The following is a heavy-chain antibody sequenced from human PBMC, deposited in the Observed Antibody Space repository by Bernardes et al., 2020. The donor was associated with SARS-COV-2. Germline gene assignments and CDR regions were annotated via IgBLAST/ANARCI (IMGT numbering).Heavy chain of an antibody. V-gene: IGHV1-18*04. CDR1: GYTFTSYG. J-gene: IGHJ6*02. D-gene: IGHD2-21*02. Sequence: ASVKVSCKASGYTFTSYGISWVRQAPGQGLEWMGWISAYNGNTNYAQKLQGRVTMTTDTSTSTAYMELRSLRSDDTAVYYCARDRVVVVTAMGEGVSYYYYGMDVWGQGTTVTVAS. CDR2: ISAYNGNT. CDR3: ARDRVVVVTAMGEGVSYYYYGMDV.